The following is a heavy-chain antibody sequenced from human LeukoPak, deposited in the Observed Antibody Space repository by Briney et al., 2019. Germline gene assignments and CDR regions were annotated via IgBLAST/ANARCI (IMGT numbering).Heavy chain of an antibody. J-gene: IGHJ4*02. V-gene: IGHV5-51*01. CDR3: ARLKGYYDSSGSLFDY. CDR2: IYPGDSDT. CDR1: GYIFTSCW. D-gene: IGHD3-22*01. Sequence: KFGESLKISCKGSGYIFTSCWIGWVRQMPGKGLEWMGIIYPGDSDTRYSPSFQGQVTISADKSISTAYLQWSSLKASDTAMYYCARLKGYYDSSGSLFDYWGQGTLVTVSS.